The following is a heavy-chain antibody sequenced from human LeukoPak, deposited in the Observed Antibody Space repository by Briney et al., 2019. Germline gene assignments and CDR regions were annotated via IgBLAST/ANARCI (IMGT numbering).Heavy chain of an antibody. Sequence: ASVKVSCKASGYTFTGYYMHWVRQAPGQGLEWMGWINPNSGGTNYAQKFQGRVTMTRDTSISTAYMVLSSLTFDDTAVYYCARDDNFQFDSWGQGTLVTVSS. CDR3: ARDDNFQFDS. J-gene: IGHJ4*02. D-gene: IGHD1-1*01. V-gene: IGHV1-2*02. CDR1: GYTFTGYY. CDR2: INPNSGGT.